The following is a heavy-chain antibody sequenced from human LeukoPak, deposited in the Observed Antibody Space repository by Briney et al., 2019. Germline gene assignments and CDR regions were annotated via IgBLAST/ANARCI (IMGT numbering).Heavy chain of an antibody. Sequence: ASVKVSCKASGGTLSSCAISWVRQAPGQGLEWMGGVIPIFGTANYAQKFQGRVTITADESTSTAYMELSSLRSEDTAVYYCATPFMSAKDRYYGSGSYAFDIWAQGTMVTVSS. CDR2: VIPIFGTA. CDR3: ATPFMSAKDRYYGSGSYAFDI. CDR1: GGTLSSCA. D-gene: IGHD3-10*01. J-gene: IGHJ3*02. V-gene: IGHV1-69*13.